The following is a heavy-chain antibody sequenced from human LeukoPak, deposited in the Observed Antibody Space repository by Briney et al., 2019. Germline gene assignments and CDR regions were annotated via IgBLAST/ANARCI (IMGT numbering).Heavy chain of an antibody. J-gene: IGHJ6*02. Sequence: GASVKVSCKASGYTFTGYYMHWVRQAPGQGLEWMGWINPNSGGTNYAQKFQGWVTMTRDTSISTAYMELSRLRSDDTAVYYCARDATGTRPITFDMDVWGQGTTVTVSS. V-gene: IGHV1-2*04. CDR1: GYTFTGYY. CDR2: INPNSGGT. D-gene: IGHD1/OR15-1a*01. CDR3: ARDATGTRPITFDMDV.